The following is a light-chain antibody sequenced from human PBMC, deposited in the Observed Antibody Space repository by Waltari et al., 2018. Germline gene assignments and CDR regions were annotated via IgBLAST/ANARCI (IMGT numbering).Light chain of an antibody. CDR2: DVS. V-gene: IGLV2-14*03. CDR1: SSDAGGFNY. J-gene: IGLJ1*01. CDR3: SSYTSSSTYV. Sequence: QSALTQPASVSGSPGQSITIPCSGTSSDAGGFNYVSWYQHHPVKAPKLMIYDVSKRPSGVSNRFSGSKSGNTASLTISGLQAEDEADYYCSSYTSSSTYVFGTGTKVTVL.